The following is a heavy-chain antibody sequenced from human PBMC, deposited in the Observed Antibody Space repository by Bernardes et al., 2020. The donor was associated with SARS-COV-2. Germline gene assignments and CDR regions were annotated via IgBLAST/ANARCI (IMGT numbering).Heavy chain of an antibody. V-gene: IGHV3-9*01. CDR3: AKDWGSGSYWYYGMDV. CDR2: ISWNRVTI. CDR1: GFSFDDYA. J-gene: IGHJ6*02. Sequence: GGSLRLFCAACGFSFDDYAMHWVQQVPGKGLEWVSGISWNRVTIGYADSVKGRFTIARDNAKNSLYLQMNSLRAEDTALYYCAKDWGSGSYWYYGMDVWGQGTTVTVSS. D-gene: IGHD3-10*01.